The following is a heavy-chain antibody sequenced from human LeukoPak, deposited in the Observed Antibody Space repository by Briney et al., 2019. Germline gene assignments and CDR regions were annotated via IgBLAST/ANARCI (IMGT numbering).Heavy chain of an antibody. Sequence: GGSLRLSCAASGFTFSTYWMHWVRQAPGEGLVWVSRINSDGTSTNYADSVKGRFTISRDNAKNTLYLQMNSLRAEDTAVYYCASDRVTTEYWGQGTLVTVSS. D-gene: IGHD4-11*01. J-gene: IGHJ4*02. CDR3: ASDRVTTEY. V-gene: IGHV3-74*01. CDR2: INSDGTST. CDR1: GFTFSTYW.